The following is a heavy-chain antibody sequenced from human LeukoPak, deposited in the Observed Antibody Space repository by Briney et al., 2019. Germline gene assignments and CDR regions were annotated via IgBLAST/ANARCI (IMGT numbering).Heavy chain of an antibody. CDR2: IRWNSGSI. D-gene: IGHD6-13*01. Sequence: PGGSLSPSCAASGLTFDDYAMHWVRQAPGEGLEWVSGIRWNSGSIGHADSVKGRFTISRENAKNSLYLQMNSLRAEDTALYYCAKDGVAADYGMDVWGQGTTVTVSS. J-gene: IGHJ6*02. CDR1: GLTFDDYA. V-gene: IGHV3-9*01. CDR3: AKDGVAADYGMDV.